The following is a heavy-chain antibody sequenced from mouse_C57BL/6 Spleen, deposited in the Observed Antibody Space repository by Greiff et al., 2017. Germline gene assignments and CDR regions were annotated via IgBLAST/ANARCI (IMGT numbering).Heavy chain of an antibody. CDR1: GYTFTEYT. CDR3: ARHEGYYSNYPCDY. J-gene: IGHJ2*01. Sequence: VQLQQSGAELVKPGASVKLSCKASGYTFTEYTIHWVKQRSGQGLEWIGWFYPGRGSIKYNEKFKDKATLTAAKASSTVYMELSRLTAENSAVYFCARHEGYYSNYPCDYWGQGTTLTVSS. D-gene: IGHD2-5*01. CDR2: FYPGRGSI. V-gene: IGHV1-62-2*01.